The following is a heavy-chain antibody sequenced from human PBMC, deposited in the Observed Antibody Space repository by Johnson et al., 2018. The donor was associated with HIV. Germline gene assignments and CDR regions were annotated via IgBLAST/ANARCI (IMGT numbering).Heavy chain of an antibody. Sequence: VHLVESGGDLVKPGGSLRLSCAASGFNFSDAWMNCVRQAPGKGLEWVARLTCTSDVGSRDYAAPVKGRFTISRDGSKNTLYLHMNSLKTEDTGVYYCTTGLYWNDAFNIWGQGTMVSVSS. V-gene: IGHV3-15*01. CDR2: LTCTSDVGSR. D-gene: IGHD1-1*01. CDR3: TTGLYWNDAFNI. J-gene: IGHJ3*02. CDR1: GFNFSDAW.